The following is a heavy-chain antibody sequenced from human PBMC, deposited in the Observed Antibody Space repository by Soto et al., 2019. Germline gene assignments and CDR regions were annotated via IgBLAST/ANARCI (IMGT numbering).Heavy chain of an antibody. Sequence: EVQLLDPGGGLIQPGGSLRLSSAASGFSFSSYAMSWVRQAPVKGLEWVSTISGSDGKTFYADSLQGRFSISRVTYDNTLYVQMNSLRADDTAIYYCVRWNYLDFWGQGARVTVSS. CDR2: ISGSDGKT. CDR3: VRWNYLDF. J-gene: IGHJ4*02. D-gene: IGHD1-1*01. V-gene: IGHV3-23*01. CDR1: GFSFSSYA.